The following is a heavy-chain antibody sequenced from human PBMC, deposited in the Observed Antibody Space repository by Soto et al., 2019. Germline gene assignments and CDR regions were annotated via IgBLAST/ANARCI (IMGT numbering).Heavy chain of an antibody. D-gene: IGHD3-16*01. Sequence: QVHLVESGGGVVQPGRSLRLSCAASGFSFSTYGMHWVRQAPGKGLEWVAVIWYDADKKFYVDSVKGRFTISRDNYKNTLYLQMNSLRAEDTAIYSCAKGDPYYFGMDVWGQGTTVTVSS. CDR1: GFSFSTYG. J-gene: IGHJ6*02. V-gene: IGHV3-33*06. CDR3: AKGDPYYFGMDV. CDR2: IWYDADKK.